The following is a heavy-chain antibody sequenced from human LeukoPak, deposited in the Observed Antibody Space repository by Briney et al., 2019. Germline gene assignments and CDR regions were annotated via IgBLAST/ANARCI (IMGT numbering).Heavy chain of an antibody. CDR1: GYTFTSYG. CDR3: ARSDYDILTGYFDY. D-gene: IGHD3-9*01. CDR2: ISAYNGNT. J-gene: IGHJ4*02. Sequence: ASVKVSCKASGYTFTSYGISWVRQAPGQGREWMGWISAYNGNTNYAQKLQGRVTMTTDTSTSTAYMELRSLRSDDTAVYYCARSDYDILTGYFDYWGQGTLVTVSS. V-gene: IGHV1-18*04.